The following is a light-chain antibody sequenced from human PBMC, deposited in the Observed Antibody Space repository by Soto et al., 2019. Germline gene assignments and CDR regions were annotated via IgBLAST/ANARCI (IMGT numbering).Light chain of an antibody. J-gene: IGKJ4*01. CDR1: QSVSST. Sequence: EIVVTQSPGTLSVSPGERATLSCRASQSVSSTVAWYQQKPGQAPRLLIHGASTRATGIPARFSGSGSGTEFTLTISSLQSEDFAVYYCQQYNNWPPTFGGGTKV. CDR3: QQYNNWPPT. CDR2: GAS. V-gene: IGKV3-15*01.